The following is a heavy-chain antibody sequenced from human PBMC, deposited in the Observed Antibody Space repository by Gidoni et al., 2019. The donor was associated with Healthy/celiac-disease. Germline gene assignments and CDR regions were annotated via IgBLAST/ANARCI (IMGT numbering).Heavy chain of an antibody. D-gene: IGHD2-2*02. CDR1: GFTFSSYG. CDR3: AKPGGYCSSTSCYSYGMDV. CDR2: ISNDGSNK. J-gene: IGHJ6*02. Sequence: QLQLVESGGGVVQPGRSLRLSCAASGFTFSSYGMNWVRQAPGKGLEWVTVISNDGSNKYYADSVKGRFTISRDNSKNTLYLQMNSLRAEDTAVYYCAKPGGYCSSTSCYSYGMDVWGQGTPVTVSS. V-gene: IGHV3-30*18.